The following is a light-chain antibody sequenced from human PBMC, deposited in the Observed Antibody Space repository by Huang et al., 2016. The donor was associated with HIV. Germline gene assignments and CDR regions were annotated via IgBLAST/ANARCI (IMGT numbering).Light chain of an antibody. Sequence: EIVLTQSPATLSLSPGERATLSCRASQSVGVYLAWYQQKPGQAPMLLIYDTSTRATGLPARVSGSGSERDITITIRSIEPEDFAVYYCQQPGSFGQGTKVDI. J-gene: IGKJ2*01. CDR3: QQPGS. V-gene: IGKV3-11*02. CDR1: QSVGVY. CDR2: DTS.